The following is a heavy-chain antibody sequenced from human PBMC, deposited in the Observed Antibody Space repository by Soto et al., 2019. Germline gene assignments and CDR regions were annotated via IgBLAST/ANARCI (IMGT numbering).Heavy chain of an antibody. CDR1: GFTFSSYA. CDR2: ISYDGSNK. J-gene: IGHJ6*02. Sequence: GGSLRLSCAASGFTFSSYAMHWVRQAPGKGLEWVAVISYDGSNKYYADSVKGRFTISRDNSKNTLYLQMNSLRAEDTAVYYCARGWRPRERRSLNEINYYGMDVWGQGTTVTVSS. D-gene: IGHD1-1*01. CDR3: ARGWRPRERRSLNEINYYGMDV. V-gene: IGHV3-30-3*01.